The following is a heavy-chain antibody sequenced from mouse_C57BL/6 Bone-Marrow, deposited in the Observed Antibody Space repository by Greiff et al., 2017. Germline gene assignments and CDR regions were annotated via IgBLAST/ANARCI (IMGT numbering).Heavy chain of an antibody. CDR1: GYTFTSYW. CDR2: LDPENGDT. V-gene: IGHV14-4*01. CDR3: TTGYDYDRAWFAY. Sequence: VQLKQPGAELVMPGASVKLSCKASGYTFTSYWMHWVKQRPEPGLEWIGWLDPENGDTAYASKFPGKATITADTSSNTAYLQLSSLTSEDTAVYYCTTGYDYDRAWFAYWGQGTLVTVSA. D-gene: IGHD2-4*01. J-gene: IGHJ3*01.